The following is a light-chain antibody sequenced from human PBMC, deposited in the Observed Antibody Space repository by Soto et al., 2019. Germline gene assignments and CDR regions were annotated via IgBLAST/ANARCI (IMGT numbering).Light chain of an antibody. Sequence: DIQMTQTPSTLSASGGDRVTITCRASQSISDSLAWYQQKTGKAPNLLIYDASTLESGVPSRFRGSGSGTEFTLTISSLQPDDFATYYCQQYNGHSPWTFGQGTKVDIK. J-gene: IGKJ1*01. CDR3: QQYNGHSPWT. CDR1: QSISDS. CDR2: DAS. V-gene: IGKV1-5*01.